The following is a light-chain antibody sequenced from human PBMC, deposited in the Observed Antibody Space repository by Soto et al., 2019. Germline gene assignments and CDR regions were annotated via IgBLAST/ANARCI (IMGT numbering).Light chain of an antibody. V-gene: IGKV3-20*01. Sequence: EIVLTQSPGTLSLSPGERATLSCRASQSVSSSYLAGYQQKPGQATRILIYGASSRATGILDRFSGGGSGTDFNLTMSRLEPEVLVGYCGQQYGSSSSILFGQGTRLHI. CDR2: GAS. CDR1: QSVSSSY. CDR3: QQYGSSSSIL. J-gene: IGKJ5*01.